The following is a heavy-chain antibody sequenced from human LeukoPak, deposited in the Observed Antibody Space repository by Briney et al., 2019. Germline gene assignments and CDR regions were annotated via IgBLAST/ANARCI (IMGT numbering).Heavy chain of an antibody. V-gene: IGHV4-39*01. D-gene: IGHD6-6*01. J-gene: IGHJ5*02. CDR1: GGSISSSSYY. CDR3: ARHGPLTRYSSSSGWFDP. Sequence: SETLSLTCTVSGGSISSSSYYWGWIRQPPGRGLEWIVNIYYTGSTYYNPSLKSRVTISVDASKNQFSLKLSSVTAADTALYYCARHGPLTRYSSSSGWFDPWGPGTLVTISS. CDR2: IYYTGST.